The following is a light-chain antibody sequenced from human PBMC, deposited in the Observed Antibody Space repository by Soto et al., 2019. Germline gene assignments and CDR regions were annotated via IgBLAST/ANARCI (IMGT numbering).Light chain of an antibody. Sequence: QSVLTXPXSVSXAPXXXXXIXXXGSXXXIGAGYDVHWYQQLPGTAPKLFXXXNSNRPSGVPDRFSGSKSGXSASLAITGLQAEDEADYYCQSYDSSLSSHVVFGGGTKLTVL. J-gene: IGLJ2*01. V-gene: IGLV1-40*01. CDR2: XNS. CDR1: XXXIGAGYD. CDR3: QSYDSSLSSHVV.